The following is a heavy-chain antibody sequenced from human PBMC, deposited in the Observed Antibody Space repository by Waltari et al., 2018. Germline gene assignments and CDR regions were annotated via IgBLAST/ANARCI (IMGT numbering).Heavy chain of an antibody. Sequence: VQLVESGGGLVQPGGSLRLSCEASGFPFSTYWVCWVRHVPGKGLVWVSIITSDGSRTRYADSVKGRFTISRDNAKNTLYLQTNSLRAEDTAVYYCASHRPGGYGMDVWGHGTTVTVSS. CDR2: ITSDGSRT. V-gene: IGHV3-74*01. CDR3: ASHRPGGYGMDV. J-gene: IGHJ6*02. CDR1: GFPFSTYW. D-gene: IGHD2-15*01.